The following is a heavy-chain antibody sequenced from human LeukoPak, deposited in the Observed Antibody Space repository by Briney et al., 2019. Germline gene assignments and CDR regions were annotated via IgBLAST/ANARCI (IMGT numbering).Heavy chain of an antibody. J-gene: IGHJ4*02. CDR3: ATGKY. D-gene: IGHD4-23*01. V-gene: IGHV4-38-2*02. CDR1: GYSISSGYY. CDR2: IYHSGSN. Sequence: SETLSLTCTVSGYSISSGYYWGWIRQPPGKGLEWIGSIYHSGSNYYNPSLKSRVTISVDTSKNQFSLKLSSVTAADTAVYYCATGKYWGQGTLVTVSS.